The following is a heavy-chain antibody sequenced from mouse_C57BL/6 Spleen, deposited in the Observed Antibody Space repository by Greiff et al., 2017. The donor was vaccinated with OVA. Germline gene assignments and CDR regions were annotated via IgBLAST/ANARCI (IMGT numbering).Heavy chain of an antibody. V-gene: IGHV1-82*01. CDR1: GYAFSSSW. CDR3: ARRGPFDY. Sequence: QVQLQQSGPELVKPGASVKISCKASGYAFSSSWMNWVKQRPGQGLEWIGRIYPGDGDTNYNGKFKGKATLTADKSSSTAYMQLSSLTSEDSAVYFCARRGPFDYWGQGTTLTVSS. CDR2: IYPGDGDT. J-gene: IGHJ2*01.